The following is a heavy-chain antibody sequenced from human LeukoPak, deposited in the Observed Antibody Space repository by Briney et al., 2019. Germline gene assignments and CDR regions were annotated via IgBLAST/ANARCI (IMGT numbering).Heavy chain of an antibody. CDR2: IKQDGSDK. CDR3: TRDVHDY. Sequence: GGSLRLSCAASGFTVSGNWMSWVRQAPGKGLEWVATIKQDGSDKYYVDSVKGRFSISRDNAENSLYLQMNSLRAEDTAAYYCTRDVHDYWGQGTLVTVSS. J-gene: IGHJ4*02. CDR1: GFTVSGNW. D-gene: IGHD3-10*02. V-gene: IGHV3-7*01.